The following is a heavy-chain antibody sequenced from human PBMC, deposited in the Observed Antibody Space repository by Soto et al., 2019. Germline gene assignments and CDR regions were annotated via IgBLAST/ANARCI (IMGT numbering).Heavy chain of an antibody. J-gene: IGHJ6*02. CDR3: ARDRGMTTVTTAYYYGMDV. CDR2: ISYDGSNE. CDR1: GFTFSTYA. Sequence: QVQLVESGGGVVQPGRSLRLSCAASGFTFSTYAMHWVRQAPGKGLEWVAVISYDGSNEYYADSVKARFTISRDISKNTLFLQMNSLRVEDTALYYCARDRGMTTVTTAYYYGMDVRCQGTTVTVSS. V-gene: IGHV3-30-3*01. D-gene: IGHD4-4*01.